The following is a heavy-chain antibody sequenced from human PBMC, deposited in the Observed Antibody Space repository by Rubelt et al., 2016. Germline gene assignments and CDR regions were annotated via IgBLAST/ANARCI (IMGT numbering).Heavy chain of an antibody. CDR2: ISYDGSNK. CDR1: GFTFSNYA. J-gene: IGHJ4*02. V-gene: IGHV3-30*04. D-gene: IGHD6-13*01. Sequence: GSLRLSCEASGFTFSNYAMHWVRQAPGKGLEWVAVISYDGSNKYYADSVKGRFTISRDNSKNTLYLQMNSLRPEDTALYYCAKDIVSSSWYYFNYWGQGSLVTVSS. CDR3: AKDIVSSSWYYFNY.